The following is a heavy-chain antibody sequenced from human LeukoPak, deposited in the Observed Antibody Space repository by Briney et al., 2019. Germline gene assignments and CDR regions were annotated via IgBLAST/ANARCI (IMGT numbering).Heavy chain of an antibody. CDR3: ARVGEIQLWLGRYFDL. J-gene: IGHJ2*01. Sequence: SETLSLTCAVYGGSFSGYYWSWIRQPPGKGLEWIGEINHSGSTNYNPSLKSRVTISVDTSENQFSLKLSSVTAADTAVYYCARVGEIQLWLGRYFDLWGRGTLVTVSS. CDR1: GGSFSGYY. V-gene: IGHV4-34*01. CDR2: INHSGST. D-gene: IGHD5-18*01.